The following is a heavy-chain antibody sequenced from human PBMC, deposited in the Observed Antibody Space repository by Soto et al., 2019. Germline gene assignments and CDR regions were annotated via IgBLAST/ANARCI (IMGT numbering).Heavy chain of an antibody. CDR3: ARDRRNWDNYYYYGMDV. Sequence: SETLSLTCAVSGGSITSGGYSWSWIRQPPGKGLEWIGYIYHSGSTYYNPPLKSRVTISVDTSKNQFSLKLSSVTAADTAVYYCARDRRNWDNYYYYGMDVWGQGTTVTVSS. J-gene: IGHJ6*02. V-gene: IGHV4-30-2*01. D-gene: IGHD7-27*01. CDR1: GGSITSGGYS. CDR2: IYHSGST.